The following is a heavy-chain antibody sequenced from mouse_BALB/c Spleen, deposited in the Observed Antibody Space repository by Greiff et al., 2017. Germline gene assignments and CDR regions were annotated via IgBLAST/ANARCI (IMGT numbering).Heavy chain of an antibody. D-gene: IGHD1-1*01. CDR1: GFNIKDYY. V-gene: IGHV14-4*02. J-gene: IGHJ3*01. Sequence: EVQVQQSGAELVRSGASVKLSCTASGFNIKDYYMHWVKQRPEQGLEWIGWIDPENGDTEYAPKFQGKATMTADTSSNTAYLQLSSLTSEDTAVYYCDALYYYVSRGDPGLAYWGQGTLVTVSA. CDR2: IDPENGDT. CDR3: DALYYYVSRGDPGLAY.